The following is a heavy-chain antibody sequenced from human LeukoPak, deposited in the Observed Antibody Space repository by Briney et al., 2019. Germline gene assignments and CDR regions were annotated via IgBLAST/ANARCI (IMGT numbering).Heavy chain of an antibody. Sequence: GGSLRLSCAASGFTFSSYAMHWVRQAPGKGLEWVAVISYDGSNKYYADSVKGRFTISRDNAKNSLYLQMNSLRAEDTAVYYCARELSMWLVRYFDYWGQGTLVTVSS. CDR1: GFTFSSYA. J-gene: IGHJ4*02. CDR2: ISYDGSNK. V-gene: IGHV3-30-3*01. D-gene: IGHD6-19*01. CDR3: ARELSMWLVRYFDY.